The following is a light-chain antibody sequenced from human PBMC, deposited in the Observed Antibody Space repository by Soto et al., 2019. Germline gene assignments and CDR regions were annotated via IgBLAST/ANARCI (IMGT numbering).Light chain of an antibody. CDR1: QSVSSSY. V-gene: IGKV3-20*01. J-gene: IGKJ3*01. Sequence: EIVLTQSPGTLSLSPGERATLSCRASQSVSSSYLAWYQQKPGQAPRLLIYGASSRATGIPGRFSGSGSGNDFTLTISRLEPEDFAVYYCPQYGRSPFTFGPGTKVDIK. CDR3: PQYGRSPFT. CDR2: GAS.